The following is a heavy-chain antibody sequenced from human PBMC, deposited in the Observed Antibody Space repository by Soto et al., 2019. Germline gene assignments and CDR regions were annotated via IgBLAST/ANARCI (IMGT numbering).Heavy chain of an antibody. CDR1: GGSISSYY. CDR2: IYTSGST. D-gene: IGHD2-15*01. CDR3: ARASVVVVAATGIYYYYGMDV. V-gene: IGHV4-4*07. Sequence: QVQLQESGPGLVKPSETLSLTCTVSGGSISSYYWSWIRQPAGKGLEWIGRIYTSGSTNYNPSLQSRVTMSVDTSKNQFSLKLSSVTAADTAVYYCARASVVVVAATGIYYYYGMDVWGQGTTVTVSS. J-gene: IGHJ6*02.